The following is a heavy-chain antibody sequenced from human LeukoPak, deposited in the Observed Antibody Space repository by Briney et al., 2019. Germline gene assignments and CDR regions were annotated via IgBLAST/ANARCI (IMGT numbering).Heavy chain of an antibody. CDR3: ARCSGWYLRELDY. CDR1: GGSISSSNW. J-gene: IGHJ4*02. V-gene: IGHV4-4*02. D-gene: IGHD6-19*01. CDR2: INHSGST. Sequence: PSGTLSLTCAVSGGSISSSNWWSWVRQPPGKGLEWIGEINHSGSTNYNPSLKSRVTISVDTSKNQFSLKLSSVTAADTAVYYCARCSGWYLRELDYWGQGTLVTVSS.